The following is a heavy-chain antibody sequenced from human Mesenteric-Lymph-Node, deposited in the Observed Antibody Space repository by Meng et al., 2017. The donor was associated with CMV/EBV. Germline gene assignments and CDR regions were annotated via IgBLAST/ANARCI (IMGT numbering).Heavy chain of an antibody. CDR2: IYSGGNT. CDR1: GFTVSSNY. Sequence: GGSLRLSCAASGFTVSSNYMSWVRQAPGKGLEWVSIIYSGGNTYYADSVKGRFTISRDNSKDTVYLQMNSLRPEDTAVYYCARHIVVVGYYYGMDVWGQGTRSPSP. CDR3: ARHIVVVGYYYGMDV. D-gene: IGHD2-2*01. J-gene: IGHJ6*02. V-gene: IGHV3-66*02.